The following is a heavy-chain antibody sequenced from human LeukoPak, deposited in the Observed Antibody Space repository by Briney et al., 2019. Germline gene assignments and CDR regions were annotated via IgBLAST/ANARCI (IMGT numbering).Heavy chain of an antibody. Sequence: GGSLRLSCAASGFTFSSYWIHWVRQAPGKGLECVSRINTDGSVTSYADSVKGRFTISRDNAKNTLFLQMNSLRAEDTAVYYCARDHGMDVWGQGTTVTVSS. J-gene: IGHJ6*02. CDR3: ARDHGMDV. CDR1: GFTFSSYW. CDR2: INTDGSVT. V-gene: IGHV3-74*01.